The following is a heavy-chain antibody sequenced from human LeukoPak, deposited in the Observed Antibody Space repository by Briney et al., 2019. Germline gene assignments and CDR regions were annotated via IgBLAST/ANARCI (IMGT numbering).Heavy chain of an antibody. CDR2: ISHDVKTT. V-gene: IGHV3-30*04. D-gene: IGHD3-10*01. CDR3: VKEGYYSWGSYPTFYFDY. CDR1: GFSFSAAA. J-gene: IGHJ4*02. Sequence: GRSQRLSCVASGFSFSAAAIHWVRQAPGNGMEWVAVISHDVKTTYYADSAKGRFTISRDNSRNTVFLQMNRLRPEDTAVYYCVKEGYYSWGSYPTFYFDYWGQGTRVTVSS.